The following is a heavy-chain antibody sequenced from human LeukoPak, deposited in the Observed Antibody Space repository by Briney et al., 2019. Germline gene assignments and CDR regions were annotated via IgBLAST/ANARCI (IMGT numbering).Heavy chain of an antibody. CDR2: IKQDGSEK. CDR3: ARGPRWFDP. V-gene: IGHV3-7*01. CDR1: GFTFSSSW. J-gene: IGHJ5*02. Sequence: GGTLRLSCAASGFTFSSSWMTWVRQAPGKGLEWVANIKQDGSEKYYVESVKGRFTISRDNAKNSLYLQMNSLRAEDTAVYYCARGPRWFDPWGQGTLVTVSS.